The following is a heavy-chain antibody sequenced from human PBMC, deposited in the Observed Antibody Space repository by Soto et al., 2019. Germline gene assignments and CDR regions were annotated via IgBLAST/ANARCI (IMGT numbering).Heavy chain of an antibody. Sequence: PSETLSLTCAVSGGSISSGGSSWSWIRQPPGKVLEWIGYIYHSGSTYYNPSLKSRVTISVDRSKNQFSLKLTSVTAADTAVYYCARAGDSSGPVALGYWGQGTLVTVSS. J-gene: IGHJ4*02. D-gene: IGHD6-19*01. V-gene: IGHV4-30-2*01. CDR3: ARAGDSSGPVALGY. CDR2: IYHSGST. CDR1: GGSISSGGSS.